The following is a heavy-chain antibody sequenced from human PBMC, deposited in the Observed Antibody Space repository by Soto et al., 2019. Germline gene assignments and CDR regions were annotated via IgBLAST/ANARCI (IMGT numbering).Heavy chain of an antibody. D-gene: IGHD3-22*01. Sequence: ASVKVSCKASGGTFSSYAISWVRQAPGQGLEWMGGIIPIFGTANYAQKFQGRVTITADESTSTAYMELRSLRSDDTAVYYCVLNYYDSSGYYSAPDAFDIWGQGTMVTVSS. CDR3: VLNYYDSSGYYSAPDAFDI. J-gene: IGHJ3*02. V-gene: IGHV1-69*13. CDR1: GGTFSSYA. CDR2: IIPIFGTA.